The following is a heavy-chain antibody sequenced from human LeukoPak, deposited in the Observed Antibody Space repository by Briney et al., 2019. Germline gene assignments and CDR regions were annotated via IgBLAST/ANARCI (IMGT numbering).Heavy chain of an antibody. V-gene: IGHV4-59*08. CDR1: GGSISSYY. CDR3: AKTVAYMGYFDY. J-gene: IGHJ4*02. Sequence: SETLSLTCTVSGGSISSYYWSWIRQPPAKGLEWIGYIYYSGSTNYNHSLKSRVTISVDTSKNQFSLKLSSVTAADTAVYYCAKTVAYMGYFDYWGQGTLVTVSS. D-gene: IGHD6-19*01. CDR2: IYYSGST.